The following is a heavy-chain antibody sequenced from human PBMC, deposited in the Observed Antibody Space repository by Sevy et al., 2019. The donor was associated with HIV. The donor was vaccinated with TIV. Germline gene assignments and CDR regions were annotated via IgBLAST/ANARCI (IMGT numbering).Heavy chain of an antibody. Sequence: RGSLRLSCAASGFTFSTYWMSWVRQAPGKGLEWVANIKKDGSEKYYVDSVKGRFTISRDNAKNSLYLQMNSLRVEDTVVYYCARDCSSSNCLWGLDVWGQGTSVTVSS. J-gene: IGHJ6*02. CDR3: ARDCSSSNCLWGLDV. CDR2: IKKDGSEK. V-gene: IGHV3-7*03. CDR1: GFTFSTYW. D-gene: IGHD2-2*01.